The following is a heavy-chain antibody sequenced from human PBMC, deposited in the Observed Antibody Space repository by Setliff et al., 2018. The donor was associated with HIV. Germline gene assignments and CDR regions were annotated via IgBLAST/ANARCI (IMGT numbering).Heavy chain of an antibody. CDR1: GGSFSGYY. Sequence: SETLSLTCAVYGGSFSGYYWGWLRQAPGKGLEWIGEINHSGRTNYNPSLKSRVIIAVDTSKNQFSLKLTSVTAADTAVYYCARGGRSTVATWAWFDPWGQGTLVTVSS. CDR3: ARGGRSTVATWAWFDP. D-gene: IGHD5-12*01. J-gene: IGHJ5*02. V-gene: IGHV4-34*01. CDR2: INHSGRT.